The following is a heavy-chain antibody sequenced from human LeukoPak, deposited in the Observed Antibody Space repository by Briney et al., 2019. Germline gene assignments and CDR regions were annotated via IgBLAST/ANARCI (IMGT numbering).Heavy chain of an antibody. V-gene: IGHV3-7*01. D-gene: IGHD1-26*01. CDR3: ARGGSYPDH. CDR2: IKLDGSDK. J-gene: IGHJ4*02. CDR1: GFTFTNYW. Sequence: GGSLRLSCAASGFTFTNYWMSWVRQAAGKGLEWVAHIKLDGSDKYYVDSVKGRFTISRDNAKNSLYLQMNSLRAEDTAVYYCARGGSYPDHWGQGTLVTVSS.